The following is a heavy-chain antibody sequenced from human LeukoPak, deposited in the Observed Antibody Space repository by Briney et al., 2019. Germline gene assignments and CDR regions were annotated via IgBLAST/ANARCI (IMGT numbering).Heavy chain of an antibody. CDR3: AKATRANWNYGY. V-gene: IGHV3-23*01. Sequence: GGSLRPSCAASGFTFSSYAMSWVRQAPGKGLEWVSAISGSGGSTYYADSVKGRFTISRDNSKNTLYLQMNSLRAEDTAVYYCAKATRANWNYGYWGQGTLVTVSS. CDR1: GFTFSSYA. J-gene: IGHJ4*02. CDR2: ISGSGGST. D-gene: IGHD1-7*01.